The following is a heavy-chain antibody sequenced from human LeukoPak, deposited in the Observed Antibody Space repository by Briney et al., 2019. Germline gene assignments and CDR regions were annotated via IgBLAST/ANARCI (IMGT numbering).Heavy chain of an antibody. CDR2: IYYSGST. CDR3: ARGKSSAAGAPRYFDY. D-gene: IGHD6-13*01. V-gene: IGHV4-39*07. CDR1: GGSISSGGYY. J-gene: IGHJ4*02. Sequence: SETLSLTCTVSGGSISSGGYYWSWIRQPPGKGLEWIGSIYYSGSTYYNPSLKSRVTISVDTSKNQFSLKLSSVTAADTAVYYCARGKSSAAGAPRYFDYWGQGTLVTVSS.